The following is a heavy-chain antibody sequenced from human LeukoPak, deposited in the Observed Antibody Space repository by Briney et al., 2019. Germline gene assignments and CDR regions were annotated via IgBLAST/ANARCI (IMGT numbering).Heavy chain of an antibody. J-gene: IGHJ2*01. Sequence: GGSLRLSCAASGFTFSGSAMHWVRQASGKGLEWVGRIRSKANSYATAYAASVKGGFTISRDDSKNTAYLQMNSLKTEDTAVYYCTRTKDIVVVPAAIRVYWYFDLWGRGTLVTVSS. CDR2: IRSKANSYAT. CDR3: TRTKDIVVVPAAIRVYWYFDL. CDR1: GFTFSGSA. V-gene: IGHV3-73*01. D-gene: IGHD2-2*01.